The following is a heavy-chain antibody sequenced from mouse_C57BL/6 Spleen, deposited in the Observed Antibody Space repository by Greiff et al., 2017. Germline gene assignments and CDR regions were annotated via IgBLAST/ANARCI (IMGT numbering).Heavy chain of an antibody. V-gene: IGHV1-62-2*01. CDR3: ARHEGGNWDDWYFDV. CDR2: FYPGSGSI. CDR1: GYTFTEYT. D-gene: IGHD4-1*01. J-gene: IGHJ1*03. Sequence: QVHVKQSGAELVKPGASVKLSCKASGYTFTEYTIHWVKQRSGQGLEWIGWFYPGSGSIKYNEKFKDKATLTADKSSSTVYMELSRLTSEDSAVYFGARHEGGNWDDWYFDVWGTGTTVTVSS.